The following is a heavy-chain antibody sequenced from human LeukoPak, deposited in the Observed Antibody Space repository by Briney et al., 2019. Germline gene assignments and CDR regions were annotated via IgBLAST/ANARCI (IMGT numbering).Heavy chain of an antibody. V-gene: IGHV4-59*01. CDR2: IYYSGST. J-gene: IGHJ6*03. Sequence: PSETLSLTCTVSGGSISSYYWSWIRQPPGKGLEWIGYIYYSGSTNYNPSLQSRVTISLDTSKNQFSLKLSSVTAADTAVYYCASPPLKSNYYYMDVWGKGTTVTVSS. CDR1: GGSISSYY. CDR3: ASPPLKSNYYYMDV.